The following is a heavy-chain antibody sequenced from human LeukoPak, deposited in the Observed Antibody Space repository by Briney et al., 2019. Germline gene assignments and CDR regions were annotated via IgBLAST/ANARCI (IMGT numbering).Heavy chain of an antibody. V-gene: IGHV3-7*01. Sequence: GGSLRLSCAASGFTFSNYWMSWVRQAPGKGLEWVANIKQDGSEKYYVGSVKGRFTISRDNAKNSLYLQMNSLRAEDTAVYYCARDRYCSSTWGQGTRVTVSS. J-gene: IGHJ4*02. D-gene: IGHD2-2*01. CDR3: ARDRYCSST. CDR2: IKQDGSEK. CDR1: GFTFSNYW.